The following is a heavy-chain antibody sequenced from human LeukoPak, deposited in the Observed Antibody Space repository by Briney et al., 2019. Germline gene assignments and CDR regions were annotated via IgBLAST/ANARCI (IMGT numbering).Heavy chain of an antibody. J-gene: IGHJ6*02. CDR1: GGTFSSYA. Sequence: SVKVSCKASGGTFSSYAISWVRQAPGQGLEWMGGIIPIFGTANYAQKFQGRVTITADESKSTAYMELGSLRSEDTAVYYCARGLLAQIVVVVAANYYGMDVWGQGTTVTVSS. CDR2: IIPIFGTA. D-gene: IGHD2-15*01. CDR3: ARGLLAQIVVVVAANYYGMDV. V-gene: IGHV1-69*13.